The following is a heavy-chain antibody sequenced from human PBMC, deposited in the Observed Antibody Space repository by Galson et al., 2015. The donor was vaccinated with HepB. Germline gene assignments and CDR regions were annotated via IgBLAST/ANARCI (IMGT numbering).Heavy chain of an antibody. CDR3: ARTGGRITMVRGIITWLDP. V-gene: IGHV1-3*01. J-gene: IGHJ5*02. CDR2: INAGNGDT. CDR1: GYTFTSIA. D-gene: IGHD3-10*01. Sequence: SVKVSCKASGYTFTSIAIHWVRQAPGQSLEWMGWINAGNGDTEYSQKFQGRVTMTRDTSANTAYMELSSLRSEDTAIYYCARTGGRITMVRGIITWLDPWGHGTLVTVSS.